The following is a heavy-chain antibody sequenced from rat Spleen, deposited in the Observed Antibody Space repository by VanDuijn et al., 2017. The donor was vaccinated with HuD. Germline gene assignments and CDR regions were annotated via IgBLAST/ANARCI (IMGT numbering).Heavy chain of an antibody. CDR3: ARKGGYNSYVMDA. CDR2: ISPSGGST. Sequence: EVQLVESGGGLVQPGRSLKLSCAASGFTFSNYGMHWIRQAPTKGLEWVASISPSGGSTYNRDSIKGRCTISRDNAKSTLFMQMDSRRSEDTATYYCARKGGYNSYVMDAWGQGASVTVSS. CDR1: GFTFSNYG. D-gene: IGHD1-4*01. J-gene: IGHJ4*01. V-gene: IGHV5-19*01.